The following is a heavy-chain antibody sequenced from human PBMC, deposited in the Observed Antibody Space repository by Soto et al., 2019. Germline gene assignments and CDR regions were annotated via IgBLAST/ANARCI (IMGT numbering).Heavy chain of an antibody. D-gene: IGHD2-2*01. V-gene: IGHV3-30-3*01. CDR2: ISYDGSNK. Sequence: QVQLVESGGGVVQPGRSLRLSCAASGFTFSSYAMHWVRQAPGKGLEWVAVISYDGSNKYYADSVKGRFTIPRDNSKNTLSLHMNRLRAEDTAVYYGARDEVGCISTSCYPYYSCGMDVWGQGTTVTVSS. CDR1: GFTFSSYA. J-gene: IGHJ6*02. CDR3: ARDEVGCISTSCYPYYSCGMDV.